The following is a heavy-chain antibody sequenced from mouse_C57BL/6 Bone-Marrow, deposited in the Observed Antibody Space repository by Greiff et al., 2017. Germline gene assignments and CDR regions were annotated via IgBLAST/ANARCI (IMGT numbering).Heavy chain of an antibody. V-gene: IGHV3-6*01. CDR3: AREDIYYYGSSYNPFAY. CDR1: GYSITSGYY. Sequence: EVQVVESGPGLVKPSQSLSLTCSVTGYSITSGYYWNWIRQFPGNKLEWMGYISYDGSNNYNPSLKNRISITRDTSKNQFFLKLNSVTTEDTATYYCAREDIYYYGSSYNPFAYWGQGTLVTVSA. J-gene: IGHJ3*01. D-gene: IGHD1-1*01. CDR2: ISYDGSN.